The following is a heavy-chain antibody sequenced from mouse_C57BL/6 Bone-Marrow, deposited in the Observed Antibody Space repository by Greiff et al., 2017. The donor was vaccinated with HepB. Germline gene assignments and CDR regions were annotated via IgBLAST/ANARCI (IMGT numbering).Heavy chain of an antibody. V-gene: IGHV14-4*01. CDR2: IDPENGDT. CDR3: TTPSYYSNFYYAMDY. D-gene: IGHD2-5*01. Sequence: VHVKQSGAELVRPGASVKLSCTASGFNIKDDYMHWVKQRPEQGLEWIGWIDPENGDTEYASKFQGKATITADTSSNTAYLQLSSLTSEDTAVYYCTTPSYYSNFYYAMDYWGQGTSVTVSS. CDR1: GFNIKDDY. J-gene: IGHJ4*01.